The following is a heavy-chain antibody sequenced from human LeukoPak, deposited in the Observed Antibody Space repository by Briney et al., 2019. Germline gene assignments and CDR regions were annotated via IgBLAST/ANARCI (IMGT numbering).Heavy chain of an antibody. V-gene: IGHV3-66*04. J-gene: IGHJ3*02. CDR2: IYSGGST. D-gene: IGHD3-3*01. CDR1: GFTVSSNY. Sequence: PGGSLRLSCAASGFTVSSNYMSWVRQAPGKGLEWVSVIYSGGSTYYADSVKGRFTISRDNSKNTLYLQMNSLKTEDTAVYYCTRPILEWFDAFDIWGQGTMVTVSS. CDR3: TRPILEWFDAFDI.